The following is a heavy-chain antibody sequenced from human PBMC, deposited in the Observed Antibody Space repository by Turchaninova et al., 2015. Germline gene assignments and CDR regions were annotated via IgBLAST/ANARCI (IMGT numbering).Heavy chain of an antibody. CDR1: GYRFTTYW. Sequence: EVQLVQSGAEVKKSGESLKISCKGSGYRFTTYWSGWVRQMPGKGLEWVGIVYPGDADARYSPSFQGRVTISVDKSISTAYLQWNSLKTSDTAIYYCARQVILDFWGQGTLVTVSS. V-gene: IGHV5-51*01. D-gene: IGHD3-16*02. CDR2: VYPGDADA. CDR3: ARQVILDF. J-gene: IGHJ4*02.